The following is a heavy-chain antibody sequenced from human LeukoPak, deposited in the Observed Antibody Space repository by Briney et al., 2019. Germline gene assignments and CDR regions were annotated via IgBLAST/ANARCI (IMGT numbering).Heavy chain of an antibody. V-gene: IGHV3-11*01. Sequence: GGSLRLSCAASGFTFSDHYISWLRQAPGKGLEWVSYIFSGASTIYYSDSVKGRFTISRDNAKNSLYLQMNSLRAEDTAVYYCARGHYGLDVWGQGTTVTVSS. CDR3: ARGHYGLDV. J-gene: IGHJ6*02. CDR2: IFSGASTI. CDR1: GFTFSDHY.